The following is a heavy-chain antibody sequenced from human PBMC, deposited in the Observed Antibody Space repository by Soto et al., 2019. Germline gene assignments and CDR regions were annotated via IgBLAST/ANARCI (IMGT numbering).Heavy chain of an antibody. Sequence: PSETLSLTCAVYGGSFSGYYWSWIRQPPGKGLEWIGEINHSGSTNYNPSLKSRVTISVDTSKNQFSLKLSSVTAADTAVYYCARVPLYYYGSGSYYRAYYYYGMDVWGQGTTVTVYS. CDR2: INHSGST. J-gene: IGHJ6*02. CDR3: ARVPLYYYGSGSYYRAYYYYGMDV. D-gene: IGHD3-10*01. CDR1: GGSFSGYY. V-gene: IGHV4-34*01.